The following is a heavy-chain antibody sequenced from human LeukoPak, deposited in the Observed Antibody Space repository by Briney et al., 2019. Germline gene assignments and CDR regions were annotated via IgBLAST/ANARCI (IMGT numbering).Heavy chain of an antibody. CDR2: IRYDGSNK. D-gene: IGHD3-10*01. J-gene: IGHJ4*02. Sequence: GGSLRLSCAASGFTFSSYGMHWVRQAPGRGLEWVAFIRYDGSNKYYADSVKGRFTISRDNSKNTLYLQMNSLRAEDTAMYYCAKKDGGRGEGTFDYWGQGTLVTVSS. CDR1: GFTFSSYG. V-gene: IGHV3-30*02. CDR3: AKKDGGRGEGTFDY.